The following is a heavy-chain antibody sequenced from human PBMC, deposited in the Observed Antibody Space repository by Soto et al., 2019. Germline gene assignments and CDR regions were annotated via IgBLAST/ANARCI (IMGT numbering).Heavy chain of an antibody. CDR2: IYYSGST. Sequence: SEALSLTCTVSGGSISSSSYYWGWIRQPPGKGLEWIGSIYYSGSTYYNPSLKSRVTISVDTSKNQFSLKLSSVTAADAAVYYCAGLKYFHSSDYLVDWGQGTRVTVSS. CDR3: AGLKYFHSSDYLVD. J-gene: IGHJ4*02. V-gene: IGHV4-39*01. D-gene: IGHD3-22*01. CDR1: GGSISSSSYY.